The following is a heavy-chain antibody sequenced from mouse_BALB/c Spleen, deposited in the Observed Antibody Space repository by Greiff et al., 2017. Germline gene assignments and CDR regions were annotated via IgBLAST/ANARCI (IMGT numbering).Heavy chain of an antibody. CDR2: INPSTGYT. D-gene: IGHD1-2*01. CDR3: ARTLYGSWYFDV. CDR1: GYTFTSYW. V-gene: IGHV1-7*01. J-gene: IGHJ1*01. Sequence: VQLQQSGAELAKPGASVKMSCKASGYTFTSYWMHWVKQRPGQGLEWIGYINPSTGYTEYNQKFKDKATLTADKSSSTAYMQLSSLTSEDSAVYYCARTLYGSWYFDVWGAGTTVTVSS.